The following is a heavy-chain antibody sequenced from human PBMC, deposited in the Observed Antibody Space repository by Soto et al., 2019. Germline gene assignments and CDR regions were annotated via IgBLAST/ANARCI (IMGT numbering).Heavy chain of an antibody. Sequence: GGSLRLSCPASGFTFSSYAMHWVRQAPAKGLGWVAVITYDGSNKYYADSVKGRFTISRDNSKNTLYLQMNSLRAEDTAVYYCARAGYSSSFYYYYGMDVWGQGTTVTVSS. CDR3: ARAGYSSSFYYYYGMDV. V-gene: IGHV3-30-3*01. D-gene: IGHD6-6*01. CDR2: ITYDGSNK. J-gene: IGHJ6*02. CDR1: GFTFSSYA.